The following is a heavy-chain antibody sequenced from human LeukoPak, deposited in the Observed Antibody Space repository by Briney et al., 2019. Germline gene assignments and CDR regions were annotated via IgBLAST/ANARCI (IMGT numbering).Heavy chain of an antibody. CDR2: IYWDSTK. Sequence: SGPTLVKPTQTLTLTCTFSGFPRSTSAAGKGWIRQPQGQAQEWLKLIYWDSTKRYSPSLENRLTITSDTSRNQVGLTMTNMDPLDTATYYCAHRADYDFMQGPFDVWGQGTMVTGSS. CDR3: AHRADYDFMQGPFDV. V-gene: IGHV2-5*02. D-gene: IGHD3-22*01. CDR1: GFPRSTSAAG. J-gene: IGHJ3*01.